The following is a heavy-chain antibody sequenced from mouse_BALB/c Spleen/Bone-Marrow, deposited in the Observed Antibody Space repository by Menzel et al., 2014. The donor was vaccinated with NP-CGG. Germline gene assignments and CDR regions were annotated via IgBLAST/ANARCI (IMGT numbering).Heavy chain of an antibody. Sequence: EVQGVESGGGLVQPKGSLKLSCAASGFTFNTYAMNWVRQAPGKGLEWVARIRSKSNNYATYYADSVKDRFTISRDDSQSVLYLQMNNLKTEDTAMYYCVRRDSSGYWFAYWGQGTLVTVSA. V-gene: IGHV10-1*02. CDR1: GFTFNTYA. J-gene: IGHJ3*01. CDR3: VRRDSSGYWFAY. D-gene: IGHD3-2*01. CDR2: IRSKSNNYAT.